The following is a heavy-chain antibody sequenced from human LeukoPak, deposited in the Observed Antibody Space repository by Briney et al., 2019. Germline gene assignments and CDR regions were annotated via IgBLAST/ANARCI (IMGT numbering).Heavy chain of an antibody. J-gene: IGHJ3*02. CDR3: ARDRKWELLSDAFDI. Sequence: SETLSLTCTVSGGSISSTTYYWGWIRQPPGKGLEWIGSVYYSGTTYYNPSLQSRVTISVDTSKNQFSLKLSSVTAADTAVYYCARDRKWELLSDAFDIWGQGTMVTVSS. D-gene: IGHD1-26*01. CDR1: GGSISSTTYY. CDR2: VYYSGTT. V-gene: IGHV4-39*07.